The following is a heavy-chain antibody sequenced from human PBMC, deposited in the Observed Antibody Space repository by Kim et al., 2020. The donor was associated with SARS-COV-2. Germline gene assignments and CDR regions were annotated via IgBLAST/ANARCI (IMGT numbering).Heavy chain of an antibody. V-gene: IGHV4-39*01. D-gene: IGHD3-22*01. J-gene: IGHJ4*02. CDR3: ERRPRGDYYDGSGYYYYFDY. CDR2: IYYSGST. Sequence: SETLSLTCTVSGGSISSSSYYWGWIRQPPGKGLEWIGSIYYSGSTYYNPSLKSRVTISVDTSKNQFSLKLSSVTAADTAVYYCERRPRGDYYDGSGYYYYFDYWGQGTLVTVSS. CDR1: GGSISSSSYY.